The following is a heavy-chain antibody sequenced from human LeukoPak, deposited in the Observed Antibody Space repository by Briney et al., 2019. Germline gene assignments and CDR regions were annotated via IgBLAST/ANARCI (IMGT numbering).Heavy chain of an antibody. J-gene: IGHJ5*02. CDR2: VYHSGDT. Sequence: SETLSLTCTVSGGSIRSYYWSWIRQPPGKGLEWIGYVYHSGDTDYNPSLKSRVTISVDTSVNQFSLKLSSVTAADTAVYYCARSTWRGACSDPWGQGTLVTVSS. D-gene: IGHD2-15*01. CDR1: GGSIRSYY. CDR3: ARSTWRGACSDP. V-gene: IGHV4-59*01.